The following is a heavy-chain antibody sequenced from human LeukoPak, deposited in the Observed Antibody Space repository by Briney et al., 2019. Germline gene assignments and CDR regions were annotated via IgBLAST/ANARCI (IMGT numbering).Heavy chain of an antibody. D-gene: IGHD2-21*01. CDR2: SFDSGDT. CDR3: STILRPSYYFDH. Sequence: SETLSLTCTVSGGSISSYYWSWIRQHPGKGLEWIGYSFDSGDTHYNPSLGSRLSISLDTTKNQFSLNLASVTAADTAVYFCSTILRPSYYFDHWGQGVLVTVSS. J-gene: IGHJ4*02. V-gene: IGHV4-59*06. CDR1: GGSISSYY.